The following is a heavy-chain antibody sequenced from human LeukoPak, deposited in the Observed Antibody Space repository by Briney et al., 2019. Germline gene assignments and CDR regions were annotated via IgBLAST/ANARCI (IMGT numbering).Heavy chain of an antibody. CDR1: GFTVRSNY. CDR3: ARVRHGSLDY. D-gene: IGHD5-12*01. V-gene: IGHV3-53*01. CDR2: IYSGGST. J-gene: IGHJ4*02. Sequence: GGSLRLSCAASGFTVRSNYMSWVRQAPGKGLEWVSVIYSGGSTYYADSVKGRFTISRDNSKNTLYLQMNSLRAEDTAVYYCARVRHGSLDYWGQGTLVTVSS.